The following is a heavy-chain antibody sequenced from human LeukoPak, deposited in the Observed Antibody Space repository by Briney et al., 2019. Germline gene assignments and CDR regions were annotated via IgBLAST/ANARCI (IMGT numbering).Heavy chain of an antibody. CDR2: IHPNNGAT. Sequence: DSVRVSCKASGYTFTGSGWYLYWLRQAPGQGLECVGWIHPNNGATLYAQKFQGRVAMTTDTSISTAYMELNRLRPDDTAMYYCARDGPAQMVDFDYWGQGTLVTVSS. D-gene: IGHD3-10*01. V-gene: IGHV1-2*02. J-gene: IGHJ4*02. CDR1: GYTFTGSGWY. CDR3: ARDGPAQMVDFDY.